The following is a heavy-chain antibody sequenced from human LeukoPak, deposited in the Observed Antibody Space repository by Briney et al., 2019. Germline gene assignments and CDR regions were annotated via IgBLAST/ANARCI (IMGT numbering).Heavy chain of an antibody. CDR3: ARGTYTSGWFTSN. Sequence: GRSLRLSCAASGFTFSSYGMHWVRQAPGKGLEWVAVISYDGSNKYYADSVKGRFTISRDNSKNTLYLQMNSLRAEDTAVYYCARGTYTSGWFTSNWGQGTLVTASS. CDR2: ISYDGSNK. D-gene: IGHD6-19*01. V-gene: IGHV3-30*03. CDR1: GFTFSSYG. J-gene: IGHJ4*02.